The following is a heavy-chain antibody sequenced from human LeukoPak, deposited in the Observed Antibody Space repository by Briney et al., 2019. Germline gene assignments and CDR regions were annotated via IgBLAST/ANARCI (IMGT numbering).Heavy chain of an antibody. CDR1: GFTFSDYY. Sequence: KSGGSLRLSCAASGFTFSDYYMSWIRQAPGKGLEWVSFISNSGSTTHYADSAKGRFTISRDNAKNSLYLQMNSLRVEDTAVYYCARARWVAATKYYFDYWGQGTLVTVSS. D-gene: IGHD2-15*01. CDR2: ISNSGSTT. CDR3: ARARWVAATKYYFDY. V-gene: IGHV3-11*01. J-gene: IGHJ4*02.